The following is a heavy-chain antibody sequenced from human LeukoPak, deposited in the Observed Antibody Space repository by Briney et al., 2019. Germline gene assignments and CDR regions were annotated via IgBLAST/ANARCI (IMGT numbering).Heavy chain of an antibody. D-gene: IGHD5-18*01. V-gene: IGHV3-30-3*02. J-gene: IGHJ4*02. CDR3: AKCPTAMVTEVDFDY. CDR2: ISYDGSNK. Sequence: GRSLRLSCAASGFTFSSYAMHWVRQAPGKGLEWVAVISYDGSNKYYADSVKGRFTISRDNSKNTLYLQMNSLRAEDTAVYYCAKCPTAMVTEVDFDYWGQGTLVTVSS. CDR1: GFTFSSYA.